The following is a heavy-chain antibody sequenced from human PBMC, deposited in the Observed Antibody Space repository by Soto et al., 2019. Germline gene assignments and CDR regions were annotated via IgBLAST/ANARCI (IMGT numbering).Heavy chain of an antibody. J-gene: IGHJ6*02. CDR1: GFTFSSYA. CDR2: ISGSGGST. Sequence: GGSLRLSCAASGFTFSSYAMSWVRQAPGKGLEWVSAISGSGGSTYYADSVKGRFTISRDNSKNTLYLQMNSLRAEDTAVYYCAKGKQLAPNYYYGMDVWGQGTTVTVSS. CDR3: AKGKQLAPNYYYGMDV. D-gene: IGHD6-6*01. V-gene: IGHV3-23*01.